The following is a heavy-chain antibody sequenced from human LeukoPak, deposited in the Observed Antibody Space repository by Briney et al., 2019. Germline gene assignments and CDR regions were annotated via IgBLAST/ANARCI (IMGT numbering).Heavy chain of an antibody. V-gene: IGHV4-34*01. Sequence: SETLSLTCAVYGGSFSTYYWSWIRQPPGKGLEWIGEINHSGRTNYNPSLKSRVTISVDTSKNQFSLKLSSVTAADTAVYYCARTHYYYYYMDVWGKGTTVTISS. CDR1: GGSFSTYY. J-gene: IGHJ6*03. CDR2: INHSGRT. CDR3: ARTHYYYYYMDV.